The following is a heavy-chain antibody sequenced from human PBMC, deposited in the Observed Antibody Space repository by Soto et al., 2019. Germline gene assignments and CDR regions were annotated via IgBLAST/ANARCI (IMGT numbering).Heavy chain of an antibody. CDR1: GGSISDDSY. D-gene: IGHD2-2*01. CDR3: ARDESQPLSSVSWFDS. CDR2: IYHTGNT. J-gene: IGHJ5*01. Sequence: SETLSLTCTVSGGSISDDSYWSWIRQTPGKGLEWIGYIYHTGNTYYNPSLRSRVSISVDKSKSQFSLNLISVTAADTAVYFCARDESQPLSSVSWFDSWGQGTLVTVSS. V-gene: IGHV4-30-4*01.